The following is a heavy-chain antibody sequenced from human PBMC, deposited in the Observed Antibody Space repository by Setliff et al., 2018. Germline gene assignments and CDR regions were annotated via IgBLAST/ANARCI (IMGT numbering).Heavy chain of an antibody. CDR1: GFNFRTYT. V-gene: IGHV3-21*01. J-gene: IGHJ5*02. D-gene: IGHD3-22*01. Sequence: PGGSLRLSCAASGFNFRTYTMNWVRQAPGKGLEWVSYMSSSSSYIYYADSVKGRFTISRDNAKNSLYLQMNSLRAEDTAIYYCARAAGSRGYVNWFDTWGQGTLVTVSS. CDR3: ARAAGSRGYVNWFDT. CDR2: MSSSSSYI.